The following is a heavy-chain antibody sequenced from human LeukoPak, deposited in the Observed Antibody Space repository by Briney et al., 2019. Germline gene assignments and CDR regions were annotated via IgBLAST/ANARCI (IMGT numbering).Heavy chain of an antibody. J-gene: IGHJ4*02. V-gene: IGHV1-18*01. CDR1: GYTFTGYY. CDR2: ISSSNGNT. Sequence: ASVKVSCKASGYTFTGYYMHWVRQAPGQGLEWMGRISSSNGNTYYAQKFQDRITMTTDTSTSTAYMELRILTSDDTAVYYCARGDYGDYWGQGTLVTVSS. CDR3: ARGDYGDY. D-gene: IGHD4/OR15-4a*01.